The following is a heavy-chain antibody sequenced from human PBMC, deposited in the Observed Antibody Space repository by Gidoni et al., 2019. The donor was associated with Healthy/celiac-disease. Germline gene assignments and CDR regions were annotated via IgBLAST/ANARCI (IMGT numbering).Heavy chain of an antibody. CDR3: ARPVLVLEGNSGGYYFDY. Sequence: EVQLVQSGAEVKKPGESLKISCMGSGYSFTSYWIGWVRQMPGKGLEWMRIIYPGASDTSYSPSFQGQVTISADKSISTAYLQWSSLKASDTAMYYCARPVLVLEGNSGGYYFDYWGQGTLVTVSS. CDR1: GYSFTSYW. V-gene: IGHV5-51*01. CDR2: IYPGASDT. D-gene: IGHD4-4*01. J-gene: IGHJ4*02.